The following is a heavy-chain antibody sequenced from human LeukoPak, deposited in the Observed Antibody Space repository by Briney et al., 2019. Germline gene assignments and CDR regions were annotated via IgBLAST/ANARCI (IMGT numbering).Heavy chain of an antibody. CDR1: GFTFSSYE. J-gene: IGHJ4*02. CDR3: ARDGGAAAGAFGY. Sequence: PGGSLRLSCAASGFTFSSYEMNWVRQAPGKGLEWVSYISSSGSTIYYADSVKGRFTIPRDNAKNSLYLQMNSLRAEDTAVYYCARDGGAAAGAFGYWGQGTLVTVSS. V-gene: IGHV3-48*03. D-gene: IGHD6-13*01. CDR2: ISSSGSTI.